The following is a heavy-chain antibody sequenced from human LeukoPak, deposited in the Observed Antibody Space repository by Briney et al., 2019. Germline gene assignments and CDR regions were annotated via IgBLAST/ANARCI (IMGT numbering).Heavy chain of an antibody. CDR2: IYPSDSDT. J-gene: IGHJ4*02. CDR3: ARQKGPNDY. Sequence: KRGESLQISCKGSGYSFTSYWIGWVRQLPGKGLEWMGIIYPSDSDTRYSPSFQGQVTISADKSTSTAYLQWSSLKASDTAMYYCARQKGPNDYWGQGTLVTVSS. V-gene: IGHV5-51*01. CDR1: GYSFTSYW.